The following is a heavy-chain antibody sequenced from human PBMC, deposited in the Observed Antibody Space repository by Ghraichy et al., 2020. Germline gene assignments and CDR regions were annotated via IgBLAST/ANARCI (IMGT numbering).Heavy chain of an antibody. J-gene: IGHJ5*02. CDR1: PVTCTCYY. V-gene: IGHV4-34*01. D-gene: IGHD2-2*01. Sequence: SETLSLTCACSPVTCTCYYCTWIRQPPGKGLEWIREINHSGTTNSNPSLQSRVTISVDTSQNHFSLQLSSVTAADTAVYYSASKEVVVVPAAISWWCDPPPHRSLGTLPP. CDR2: INHSGTT. CDR3: ASKEVVVVPAAISWWCDP.